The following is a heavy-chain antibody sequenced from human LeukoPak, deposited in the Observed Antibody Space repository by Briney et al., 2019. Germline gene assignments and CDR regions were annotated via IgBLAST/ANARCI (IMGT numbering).Heavy chain of an antibody. CDR1: GFTFSSYW. CDR3: ARQRFCDY. V-gene: IGHV3-7*01. CDR2: IKKDGSEK. J-gene: IGHJ4*02. D-gene: IGHD3-3*01. Sequence: GGSLRLSCAASGFTFSSYWLSWVRQAPGKGLEWVANIKKDGSEKYYVDSVKGRFTISRDNAKNTLYLQMDSLRAEDTAVYYCARQRFCDYWGQGTLVTVSS.